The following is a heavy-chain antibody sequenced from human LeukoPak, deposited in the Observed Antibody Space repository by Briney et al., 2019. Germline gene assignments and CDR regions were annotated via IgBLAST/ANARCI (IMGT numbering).Heavy chain of an antibody. CDR2: ISSSSSYI. CDR3: ARGDCSGGSCYSRPAGAFDI. D-gene: IGHD2-15*01. V-gene: IGHV3-21*01. CDR1: GFTFSSYS. J-gene: IGHJ3*02. Sequence: PGGSLRLSCAASGFTFSSYSMTWVRQAPGKGLEWVSSISSSSSYIYYADSVKGRFTISRDNAKNSLYLQMNSLRAEDTAVYYCARGDCSGGSCYSRPAGAFDIWGQGTMVTVSS.